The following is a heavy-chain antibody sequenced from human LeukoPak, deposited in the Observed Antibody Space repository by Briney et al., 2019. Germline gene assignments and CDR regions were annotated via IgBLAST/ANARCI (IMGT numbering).Heavy chain of an antibody. CDR1: GFTFSSYA. Sequence: GGSLRLSCAASGFTFSSYAMHWVRQAPGKGLEWVAVISYDGSNKYYADSVKGRFTISRDNSKNTLYLQMNSLRAEDTAVYYCARDLSMVAANFDYWGQGTLVTVSS. CDR3: ARDLSMVAANFDY. J-gene: IGHJ4*02. CDR2: ISYDGSNK. D-gene: IGHD2-15*01. V-gene: IGHV3-30*04.